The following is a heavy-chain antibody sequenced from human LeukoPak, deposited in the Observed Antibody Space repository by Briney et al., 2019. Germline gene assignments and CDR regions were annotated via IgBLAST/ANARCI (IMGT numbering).Heavy chain of an antibody. V-gene: IGHV3-7*01. CDR3: ARDRSLYY. J-gene: IGHJ4*02. CDR2: IKQDGSEK. Sequence: GGSLRLSCAASGFTFSSYWISWVRQVPGRGLEWVANIKQDGSEKYYVASMKGRFTISRDNAKNSLFLQMNSLRAEDTAVYYCARDRSLYYWGQGTLVTVSS. CDR1: GFTFSSYW.